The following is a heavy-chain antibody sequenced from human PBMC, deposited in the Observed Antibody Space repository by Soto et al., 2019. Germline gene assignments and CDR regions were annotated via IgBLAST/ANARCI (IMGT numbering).Heavy chain of an antibody. CDR2: FTGSGNT. Sequence: EVQLLESAGGLVQPGGSLRLSCAASGFTFSSYAMSWVSQAPEKGLEWVSTFTGSGNTYYADSVKGRFTISRDNSKNTLYLQMNSLRAEDTAVYYCAREFASGSPNYDYGGLGTLVTVSS. CDR1: GFTFSSYA. CDR3: AREFASGSPNYDY. D-gene: IGHD3-10*01. J-gene: IGHJ4*02. V-gene: IGHV3-23*01.